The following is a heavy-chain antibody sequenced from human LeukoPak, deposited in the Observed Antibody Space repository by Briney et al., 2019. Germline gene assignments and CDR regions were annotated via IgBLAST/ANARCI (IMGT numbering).Heavy chain of an antibody. CDR2: INPSGGST. Sequence: GASVKVSCTASGYTFTSYYMHWVRQAPGQGLEWMGIINPSGGSTSYAQKFQGRVTMTRDTSTSTVYMELSSLRSEDTAVYYCARVPAHYYGMDVWGQGTTVTFSS. J-gene: IGHJ6*02. CDR3: ARVPAHYYGMDV. CDR1: GYTFTSYY. V-gene: IGHV1-46*01. D-gene: IGHD2-2*01.